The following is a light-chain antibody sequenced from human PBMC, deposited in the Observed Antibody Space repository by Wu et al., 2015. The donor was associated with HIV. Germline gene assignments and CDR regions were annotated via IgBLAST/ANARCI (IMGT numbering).Light chain of an antibody. CDR2: QTS. V-gene: IGKV3-20*01. CDR3: HQYGSALPHT. CDR1: QRLGANY. J-gene: IGKJ2*01. Sequence: EIVLTQSPGTLSLSPGERVTLSCRASQRLGANYLAWYQQKPGQAPRLLIFQTSRRATDIPDRFSGSESGTDFSLTISRLEPEDFAVYYCHQYGSALPHTFGRGTKLEI.